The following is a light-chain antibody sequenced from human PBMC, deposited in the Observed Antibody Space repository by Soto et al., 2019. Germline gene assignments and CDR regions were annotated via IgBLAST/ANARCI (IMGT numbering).Light chain of an antibody. V-gene: IGLV2-14*01. Sequence: QSVLTQPASVSGSPGQSITISCTGTSSDIGNYNYVSWYQQHPGKAPKLMIYEVSNRPSGVSNRFSGSKSGNTASLTISGLQAEDEADYYCSSYTSYNTRVFGTGTQLTVL. CDR1: SSDIGNYNY. J-gene: IGLJ1*01. CDR3: SSYTSYNTRV. CDR2: EVS.